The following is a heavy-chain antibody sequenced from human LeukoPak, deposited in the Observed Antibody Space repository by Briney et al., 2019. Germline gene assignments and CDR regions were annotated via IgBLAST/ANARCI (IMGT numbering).Heavy chain of an antibody. J-gene: IGHJ3*02. Sequence: GGSLRLSCAASGFIFNNYWMTWVRRAPGKGLEWVATIKQDGSETYYVDSVKGRFTISRDNAKNSLCLQVNSLRAEDTAVYYCARDYDTVTHDAFDIWGQGTMVTVSS. V-gene: IGHV3-7*01. CDR2: IKQDGSET. CDR1: GFIFNNYW. CDR3: ARDYDTVTHDAFDI. D-gene: IGHD4-17*01.